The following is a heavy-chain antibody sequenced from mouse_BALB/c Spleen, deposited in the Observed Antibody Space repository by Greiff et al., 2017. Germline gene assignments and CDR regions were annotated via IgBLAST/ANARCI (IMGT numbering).Heavy chain of an antibody. J-gene: IGHJ3*01. CDR2: IWAGGDT. D-gene: IGHD2-14*01. CDR3: ARDRGYAAY. V-gene: IGHV2-9*02. CDR1: GFSLTSYG. Sequence: VQLVESGPGLVAPSQSLSITCTVSGFSLTSYGVHWVRQPPGKGLEWLGVIWAGGDTNYNSALMSRLSISKDNSKSQVFLKMNSLQTDDTAMYYCARDRGYAAYWGQGTLVTVSA.